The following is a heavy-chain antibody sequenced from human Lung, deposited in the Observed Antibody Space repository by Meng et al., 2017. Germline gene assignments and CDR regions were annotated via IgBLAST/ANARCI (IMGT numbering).Heavy chain of an antibody. Sequence: GESLKISCAASGFSFSSYAMSWVRRATGKGLEWLAALSGGGFTTYYADSVKGRFTISRHNSKNTLYLQVKSLRAEDTALYYCAKYSYGLGDYFDNWGQGALVTVSS. CDR2: LSGGGFTT. V-gene: IGHV3-23*01. J-gene: IGHJ4*02. D-gene: IGHD3-10*01. CDR1: GFSFSSYA. CDR3: AKYSYGLGDYFDN.